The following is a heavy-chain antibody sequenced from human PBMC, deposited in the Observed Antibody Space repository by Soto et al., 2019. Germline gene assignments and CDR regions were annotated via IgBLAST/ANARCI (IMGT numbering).Heavy chain of an antibody. Sequence: GGSLRLSCAASGFTFSSYGMHWVRQAPGKGLEWVAVISYDGSNKYYADSVKGRFTISRDNSKNTLYLQMNSLRAEDTAVYYCAKDPARGYSSSWVDYWGQGTLVTVSS. CDR3: AKDPARGYSSSWVDY. V-gene: IGHV3-30*18. D-gene: IGHD6-13*01. J-gene: IGHJ4*02. CDR1: GFTFSSYG. CDR2: ISYDGSNK.